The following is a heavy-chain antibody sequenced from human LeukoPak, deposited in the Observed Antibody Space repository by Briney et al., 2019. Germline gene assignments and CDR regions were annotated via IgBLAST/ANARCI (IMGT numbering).Heavy chain of an antibody. CDR2: ISSSSSYI. CDR1: GFTFSSFA. J-gene: IGHJ4*02. V-gene: IGHV3-21*01. Sequence: PGGSLRLSCAASGFTFSSFAMRWVRQAPGKGLEWVSSISSSSSYIHSADSVKGRFTISRDNAKNSLYLQMNSLRAEDTAVYYCARDLYDSGAYSSPIDYWGRGTLVTVSS. D-gene: IGHD3-22*01. CDR3: ARDLYDSGAYSSPIDY.